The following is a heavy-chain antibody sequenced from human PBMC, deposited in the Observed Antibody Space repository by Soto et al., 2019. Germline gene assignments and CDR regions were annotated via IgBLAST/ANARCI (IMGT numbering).Heavy chain of an antibody. CDR2: IYYSVST. J-gene: IGHJ6*02. Sequence: PSETLSLTCTVSGGSISSGGYYWSWILQHPGKGLEWIVYIYYSVSTYYNPSLKSRVTISVDTSKNQFSLKLSSVAAADTAVYYCARGGRDCSGGSCYDYYYYGMDVWGQGTTVTVSS. CDR1: GGSISSGGYY. CDR3: ARGGRDCSGGSCYDYYYYGMDV. V-gene: IGHV4-31*03. D-gene: IGHD2-15*01.